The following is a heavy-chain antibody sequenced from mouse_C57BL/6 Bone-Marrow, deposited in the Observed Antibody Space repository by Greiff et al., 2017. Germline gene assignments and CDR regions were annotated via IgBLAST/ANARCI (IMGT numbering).Heavy chain of an antibody. CDR3: ARILGGYFDV. V-gene: IGHV1-55*01. CDR1: GYTFTSYW. D-gene: IGHD3-3*01. Sequence: QVQLKQPGAELVKPGASVKMSCKASGYTFTSYWITWVKQRPGQGLEWIGDIYPGSGSTNYNEKFKSKATLTVDTSSSTAYMQLSSLTSEDSAVYYCARILGGYFDVWGTGTTVTVSS. J-gene: IGHJ1*03. CDR2: IYPGSGST.